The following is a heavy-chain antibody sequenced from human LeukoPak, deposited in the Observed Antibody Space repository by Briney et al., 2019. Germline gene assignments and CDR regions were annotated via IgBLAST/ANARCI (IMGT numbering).Heavy chain of an antibody. Sequence: PGGSLRLSCAASGFTFSSYSMNWVRQAPGKGLEWVSSISSSSSYIYYADSVKGRFTISRDNAKNSLYLQMNSLRAEDSAVYYCASLTHEQSYDFLEWLGGAYFFDYWGQGTLVTVSS. V-gene: IGHV3-21*01. J-gene: IGHJ4*02. D-gene: IGHD3-3*01. CDR1: GFTFSSYS. CDR2: ISSSSSYI. CDR3: ASLTHEQSYDFLEWLGGAYFFDY.